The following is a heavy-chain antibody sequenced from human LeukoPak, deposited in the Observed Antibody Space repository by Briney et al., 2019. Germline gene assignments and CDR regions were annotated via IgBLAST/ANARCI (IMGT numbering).Heavy chain of an antibody. Sequence: GALRLSCAASAFSLSAYNMNWVRQAPGKGLEWVSSISYTGTYIYYADSVKGRFTISRDNAQNSLYLQMNSLRAEDTAIYYCVRDRGTYRPIDYWGQGTLVTVSS. V-gene: IGHV3-21*04. CDR2: ISYTGTYI. CDR3: VRDRGTYRPIDY. J-gene: IGHJ4*02. CDR1: AFSLSAYN. D-gene: IGHD1-26*01.